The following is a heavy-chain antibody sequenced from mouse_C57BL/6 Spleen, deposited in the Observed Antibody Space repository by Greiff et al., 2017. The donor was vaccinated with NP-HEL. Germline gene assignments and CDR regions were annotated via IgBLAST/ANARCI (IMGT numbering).Heavy chain of an antibody. V-gene: IGHV5-9-1*02. D-gene: IGHD6-5*01. CDR1: GFTFSSYA. CDR3: TRAPYDYYAMDY. CDR2: ISSGGDYI. J-gene: IGHJ4*01. Sequence: EVQRVESGEGLVKPGGSLKLSCAASGFTFSSYAMSWVRQTPEKRLEWVAYISSGGDYIYYADTVKGRFTISRDNARNTLYLQMSSLKSEDTAMYYCTRAPYDYYAMDYWGQGTSVTVSS.